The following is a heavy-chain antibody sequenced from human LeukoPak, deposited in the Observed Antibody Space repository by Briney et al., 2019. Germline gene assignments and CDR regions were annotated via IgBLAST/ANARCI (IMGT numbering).Heavy chain of an antibody. CDR2: ISSNGGST. CDR3: ARGLYSSRWYDWGTLDY. Sequence: WESLRLSCAASGFTFSSYAMHWVRQAPGKGLEYVSAISSNGGSTYYADSVRGRFTISRDNSKNTLYLQMGSLRAEDMAVYYCARGLYSSRWYDWGTLDYWDQGTLVTVSS. D-gene: IGHD6-13*01. CDR1: GFTFSSYA. J-gene: IGHJ4*02. V-gene: IGHV3-64*02.